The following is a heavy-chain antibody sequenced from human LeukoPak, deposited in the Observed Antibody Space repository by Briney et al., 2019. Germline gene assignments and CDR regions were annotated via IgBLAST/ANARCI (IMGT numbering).Heavy chain of an antibody. V-gene: IGHV1-18*01. D-gene: IGHD3-22*01. Sequence: GASVKVSCKASGYTFTSYGISWVRQAPGQGLEWMGWISAYNGNTNYAQKLQGRVTMTTDTSTSTAYMELRSLRSDDTAVYYCAIEGAVYYDSSGPWFDPWGQGTLVTVSS. J-gene: IGHJ5*02. CDR1: GYTFTSYG. CDR3: AIEGAVYYDSSGPWFDP. CDR2: ISAYNGNT.